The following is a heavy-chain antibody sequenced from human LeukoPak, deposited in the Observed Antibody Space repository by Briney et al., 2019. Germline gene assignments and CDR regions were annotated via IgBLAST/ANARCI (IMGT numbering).Heavy chain of an antibody. Sequence: PSETLSLTCAVSGYSISSGYYWGWIRQPPGKGLEWIGSIYHSGSTYYNPSLKSRVTISVDTSKSQFSLKLSSVTAADTAVYYCARVAGFGFGIDYWGQGTLVTVSS. J-gene: IGHJ4*02. CDR2: IYHSGST. D-gene: IGHD6-19*01. V-gene: IGHV4-38-2*01. CDR3: ARVAGFGFGIDY. CDR1: GYSISSGYY.